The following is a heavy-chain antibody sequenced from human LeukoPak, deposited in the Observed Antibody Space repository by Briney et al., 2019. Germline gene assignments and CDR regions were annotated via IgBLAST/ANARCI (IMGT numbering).Heavy chain of an antibody. CDR3: AKESDSGYHSEGPKN. J-gene: IGHJ4*02. V-gene: IGHV3-30*02. CDR1: GFVLSDYG. Sequence: GGSLRLSCAASGFVLSDYGMHWVRQAPGKGLQWVAFVRNDGSNEYFVGSVKGRFTISRDKSKHTLYLQMNSLRAEDTAVYSCAKESDSGYHSEGPKNWGLGTLVTVSS. CDR2: VRNDGSNE. D-gene: IGHD5-12*01.